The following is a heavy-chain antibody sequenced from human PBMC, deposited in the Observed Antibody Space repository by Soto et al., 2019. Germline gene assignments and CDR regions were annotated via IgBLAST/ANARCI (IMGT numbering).Heavy chain of an antibody. CDR1: GGSISSYY. D-gene: IGHD2-2*01. CDR2: IYYSGST. J-gene: IGHJ6*02. CDR3: ARDMIIIPAGIVFVPPGVGGYFYYGLDV. Sequence: SETLSLTCTASGGSISSYYWSWIRQPPGKGLEWIGYIYYSGSTNYNPPLKSRVTRSVDTSKNQFSLKLSSVTAADTAVYHCARDMIIIPAGIVFVPPGVGGYFYYGLDVWGQGTTVTVSS. V-gene: IGHV4-59*01.